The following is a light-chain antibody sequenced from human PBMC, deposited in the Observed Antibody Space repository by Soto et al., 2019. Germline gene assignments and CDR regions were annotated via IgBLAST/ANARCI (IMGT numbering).Light chain of an antibody. CDR2: LVS. Sequence: DIPMTQSPSSVSASVGDKVTITCRASQGISTWLAWYQQKPGKAPKLLIHLVSSLQIGVPSRFSGSGSGTDFTLTIRSLQPEDFATYYCQQGNSFPRTFGQGTKVEIK. J-gene: IGKJ1*01. CDR1: QGISTW. CDR3: QQGNSFPRT. V-gene: IGKV1-12*01.